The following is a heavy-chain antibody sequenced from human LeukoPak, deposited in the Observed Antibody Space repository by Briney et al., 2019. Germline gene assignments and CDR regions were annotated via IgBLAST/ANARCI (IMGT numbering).Heavy chain of an antibody. CDR3: ARVAVVNRSFDY. V-gene: IGHV4-31*03. D-gene: IGHD5-18*01. CDR1: GGSISSGGYY. J-gene: IGHJ4*02. CDR2: IYYSGST. Sequence: SETLSLTCTVSGGSISSGGYYWSWIRQHPGKGLEWIGYIYYSGSTYYNPSLKSRVTISVDTSKNQFSLKLSSVTAADTAVYYCARVAVVNRSFDYWGQGTLVTVSS.